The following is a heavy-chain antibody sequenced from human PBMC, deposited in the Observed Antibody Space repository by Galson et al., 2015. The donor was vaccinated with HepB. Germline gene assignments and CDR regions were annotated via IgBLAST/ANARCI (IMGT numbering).Heavy chain of an antibody. D-gene: IGHD1-1*01. CDR1: GYTFTNYW. J-gene: IGHJ6*03. V-gene: IGHV5-51*01. CDR2: IYLGDSDT. CDR3: ARQGMNGWSHSQPYYYYMDV. Sequence: QSGAEVKKPGESLKISCKGSGYTFTNYWIGWVRQMPGKGLEWMGIIYLGDSDTRYSPSFQGQVSISADKSISTAYLQWSSLKASDTAMYYCARQGMNGWSHSQPYYYYMDVWGKGTTVTVSS.